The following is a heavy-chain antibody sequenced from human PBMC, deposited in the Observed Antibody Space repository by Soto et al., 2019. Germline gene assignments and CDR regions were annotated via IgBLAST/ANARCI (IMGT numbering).Heavy chain of an antibody. CDR2: ISAYNGNT. CDR1: GYTFTSYG. Sequence: ASVKVSCKASGYTFTSYGISWVRQAPGQGLEWMGWISAYNGNTNYAQKLQGRATMTTDTSTSTAYMELRSLRSDDTAVYYCARKRGYSGYDPDFDYWGQGTLVTVSS. V-gene: IGHV1-18*04. D-gene: IGHD5-12*01. CDR3: ARKRGYSGYDPDFDY. J-gene: IGHJ4*02.